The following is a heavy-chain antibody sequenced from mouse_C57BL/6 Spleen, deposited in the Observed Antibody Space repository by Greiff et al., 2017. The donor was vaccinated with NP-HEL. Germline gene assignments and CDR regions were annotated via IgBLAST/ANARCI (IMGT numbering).Heavy chain of an antibody. J-gene: IGHJ1*03. CDR3: AREATGYGSSPWYFDV. CDR1: GFSLTSYG. V-gene: IGHV2-2*01. CDR2: IWSGGST. Sequence: VQLVESGPGLVQPSQSLSITCTVSGFSLTSYGVHWVRQSPGKGLEWLGVIWSGGSTDYNAAFISRLSISKDNSKSQVFFKMNSLQADDTAIYYCAREATGYGSSPWYFDVWGTGTTVTVSS. D-gene: IGHD1-1*01.